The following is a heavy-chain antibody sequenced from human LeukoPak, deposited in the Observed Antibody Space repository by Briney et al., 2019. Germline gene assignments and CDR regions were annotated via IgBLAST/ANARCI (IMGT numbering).Heavy chain of an antibody. CDR2: TNHSGST. CDR1: GGSFSGYY. Sequence: PSETLSLTCAVYGGSFSGYYWSWIRQPPGKGLEWIGETNHSGSTNYNPSLKSRVTISVDTSKNQFSLKLSSVTAADTAVYYCARGGATVVTPGFDYWGQGTLVTVSS. J-gene: IGHJ4*02. CDR3: ARGGATVVTPGFDY. V-gene: IGHV4-34*01. D-gene: IGHD4-23*01.